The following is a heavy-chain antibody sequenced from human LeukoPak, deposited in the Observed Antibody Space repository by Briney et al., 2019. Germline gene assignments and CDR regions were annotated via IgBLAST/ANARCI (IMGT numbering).Heavy chain of an antibody. D-gene: IGHD2-15*01. CDR3: ARVVVVVVAGRWFDP. CDR2: INHSGST. J-gene: IGHJ5*02. V-gene: IGHV4-34*01. CDR1: GGSFSGYY. Sequence: SETLSLTCAVYGGSFSGYYWSWIRQPPGKGLEWMGEINHSGSTNYNPSLKSRVTISVDTSKNQFSLKLSSVTAADTAVYYCARVVVVVVAGRWFDPWGQGTLVTVSS.